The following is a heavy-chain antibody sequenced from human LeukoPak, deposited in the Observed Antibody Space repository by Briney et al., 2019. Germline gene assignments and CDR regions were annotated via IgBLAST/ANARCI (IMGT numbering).Heavy chain of an antibody. D-gene: IGHD2-15*01. Sequence: KPSETLSLTCTVSGGSISSYYWSWIRQPPGKGLEWIGYIYYSGSTNYNPSLKSRVTISVDTSKNQFSLKLSSVTAADTAVYYCARRSYCSGGSCYLGWGQGTLVTVSS. CDR3: ARRSYCSGGSCYLG. J-gene: IGHJ4*02. CDR2: IYYSGST. V-gene: IGHV4-59*08. CDR1: GGSISSYY.